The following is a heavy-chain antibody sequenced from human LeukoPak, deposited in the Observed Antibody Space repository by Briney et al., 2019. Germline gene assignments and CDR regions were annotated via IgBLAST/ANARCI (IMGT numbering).Heavy chain of an antibody. CDR2: IYYSGNT. D-gene: IGHD2-2*01. V-gene: IGHV4-39*07. CDR3: ARDIGVVPAWGWLDP. CDR1: GDSISSNSYY. Sequence: SETLSLTCTVSGDSISSNSYYWVWIRQPPGQELEWIVTIYYSGNTYYTPSLRSRVTISGDTSKIQFSLNLSSVTAADTSVYYFARDIGVVPAWGWLDPWGQGTLVTVSS. J-gene: IGHJ5*02.